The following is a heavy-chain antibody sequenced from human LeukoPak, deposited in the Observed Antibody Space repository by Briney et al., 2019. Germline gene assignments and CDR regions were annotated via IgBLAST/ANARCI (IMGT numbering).Heavy chain of an antibody. J-gene: IGHJ4*02. D-gene: IGHD6-19*01. CDR2: INSDGSST. CDR1: GFTFSSYW. V-gene: IGHV3-74*01. Sequence: GGSLRLSCAASGFTFSSYWMHWVRQAPGKGLVWVSRINSDGSSTSYADSVKGRFTISRDNAKNTLYLQMNSLRADDAAIYFCARNRLSGWYFFDYWGQGTLVAVSS. CDR3: ARNRLSGWYFFDY.